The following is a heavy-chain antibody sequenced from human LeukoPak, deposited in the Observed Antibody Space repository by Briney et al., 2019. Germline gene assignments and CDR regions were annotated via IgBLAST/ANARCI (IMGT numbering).Heavy chain of an antibody. CDR3: ARGIVRGVSAPDI. CDR2: IDTSGNT. J-gene: IGHJ3*02. D-gene: IGHD3-10*01. Sequence: PSETLSLTCTLSGGSISIYCWSWIRQPAGKGLEWMGRIDTSGNTTYNPSLNGRVTMSVDTSKTQFYLNLRSVTAADTAVYYCARGIVRGVSAPDIWGQGTMVTVSS. V-gene: IGHV4-4*07. CDR1: GGSISIYC.